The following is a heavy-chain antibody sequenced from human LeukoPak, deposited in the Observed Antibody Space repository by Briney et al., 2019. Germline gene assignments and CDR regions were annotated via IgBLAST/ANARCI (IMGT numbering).Heavy chain of an antibody. V-gene: IGHV4-31*03. J-gene: IGHJ5*02. CDR3: ARGHYDFAP. D-gene: IGHD3-16*01. Sequence: PSETLSLTCTVSGGSISSGGYYWSWVRQHPGKGLEWIGHIYNSGSTSYSPPLKSRVTISIDTSKNQFFLRLSSVTAADTAVYYCARGHYDFAPWGQGILVTVSS. CDR2: IYNSGST. CDR1: GGSISSGGYY.